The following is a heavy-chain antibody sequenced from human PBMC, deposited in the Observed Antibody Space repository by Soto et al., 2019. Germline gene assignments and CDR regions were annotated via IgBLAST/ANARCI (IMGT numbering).Heavy chain of an antibody. V-gene: IGHV1-58*02. Sequence: PVKVSCKASGFTFTSSAMQWLRQARGQRLEWIGWIVVGSGNTNYAQKFQERVTITRDMSTSTAYMELSSLRSEDTAVYYCAAEVYDILTGYPAWGQGTLVTVSS. J-gene: IGHJ5*02. CDR3: AAEVYDILTGYPA. CDR2: IVVGSGNT. D-gene: IGHD3-9*01. CDR1: GFTFTSSA.